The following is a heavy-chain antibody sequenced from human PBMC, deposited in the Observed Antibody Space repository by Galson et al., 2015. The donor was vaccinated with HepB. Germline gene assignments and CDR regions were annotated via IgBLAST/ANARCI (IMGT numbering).Heavy chain of an antibody. CDR1: GYTFTSYG. Sequence: SVKVSCKASGYTFTSYGISWVRQAPGQGLEWMGWISAYNGNTNYAQKLQGRVTMTTDTSTSTAYMELRSLRSDDTAVYYCARGPTWIQLWLSQGGFDYWGQGTLVTVSS. CDR2: ISAYNGNT. D-gene: IGHD5-18*01. V-gene: IGHV1-18*04. J-gene: IGHJ4*02. CDR3: ARGPTWIQLWLSQGGFDY.